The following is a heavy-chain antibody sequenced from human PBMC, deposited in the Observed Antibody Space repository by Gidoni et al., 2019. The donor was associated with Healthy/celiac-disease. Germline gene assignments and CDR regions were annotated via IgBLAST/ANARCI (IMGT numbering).Heavy chain of an antibody. V-gene: IGHV3-48*03. J-gene: IGHJ4*02. Sequence: EVQLVESGGGLVQPGGSLSLSCAASGFSFSSYEMNWVRQAPGKGLEWVSYISSSGSTIYYADSVKGRFTNSRDNAKNSLYLQMNSLRAEDTAVYYCARGDYYDSSPSDYWGQGTLVTVSS. CDR2: ISSSGSTI. CDR1: GFSFSSYE. D-gene: IGHD3-22*01. CDR3: ARGDYYDSSPSDY.